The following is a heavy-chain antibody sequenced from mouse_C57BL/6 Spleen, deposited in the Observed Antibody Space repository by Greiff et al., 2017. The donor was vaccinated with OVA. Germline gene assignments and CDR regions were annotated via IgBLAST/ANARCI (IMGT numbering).Heavy chain of an antibody. Sequence: ESGPGLVKPSQSLSLTCSVTGYSITSGYYWNWIRQFPGNKLEWMGYISYDGSNNYNPSLKNRISITRDTSKNQFFLKLNSVTTEDTATYYCASVVAPYWYFDVWGTGTTVTVSS. D-gene: IGHD1-1*01. V-gene: IGHV3-6*01. CDR2: ISYDGSN. CDR3: ASVVAPYWYFDV. CDR1: GYSITSGYY. J-gene: IGHJ1*03.